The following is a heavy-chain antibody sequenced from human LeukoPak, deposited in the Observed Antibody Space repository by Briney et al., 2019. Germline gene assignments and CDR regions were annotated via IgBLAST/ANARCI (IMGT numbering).Heavy chain of an antibody. CDR2: IYSGGST. V-gene: IGHV3-53*01. Sequence: QPGGSLRLSCAASGFTVSSNYMSWVRQAPGKGLEWVSVIYSGGSTYYTDSVKGRFTISRDNSKNTLYLQMNSLRAEDTAVYYCARGSVITLRPDYWGQGTLVTVSS. CDR1: GFTVSSNY. J-gene: IGHJ4*02. CDR3: ARGSVITLRPDY. D-gene: IGHD3-22*01.